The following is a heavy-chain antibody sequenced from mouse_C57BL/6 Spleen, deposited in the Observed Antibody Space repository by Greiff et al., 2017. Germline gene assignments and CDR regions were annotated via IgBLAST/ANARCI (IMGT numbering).Heavy chain of an antibody. V-gene: IGHV1-26*01. CDR2: INPNNGGT. CDR3: ARGVYYYGSSYVWFAY. J-gene: IGHJ3*01. Sequence: EVQLQQSGPELVKPGASVKISCKASGYTFTDYYMNWVKQSHGKSLEWIGDINPNNGGTSYNQKFKGKATLTVDKSSSTAYMELRSLTSEDSAVYYCARGVYYYGSSYVWFAYWGQGTLVTVSA. CDR1: GYTFTDYY. D-gene: IGHD1-1*01.